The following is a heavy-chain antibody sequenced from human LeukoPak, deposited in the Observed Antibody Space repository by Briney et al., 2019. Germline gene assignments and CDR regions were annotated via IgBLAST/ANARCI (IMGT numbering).Heavy chain of an antibody. CDR1: GYTFTNYW. D-gene: IGHD3-22*01. V-gene: IGHV5-51*01. Sequence: GESLKISCKGSGYTFTNYWIHWVRQMPGKGLEWMGNVYPGDSDTRYSPSFQGQVTISADKSITTTYLQWNSLKASDTAMYYCARLGPDSSGQNQGSDYWGQGTLVTVSS. CDR3: ARLGPDSSGQNQGSDY. J-gene: IGHJ4*02. CDR2: VYPGDSDT.